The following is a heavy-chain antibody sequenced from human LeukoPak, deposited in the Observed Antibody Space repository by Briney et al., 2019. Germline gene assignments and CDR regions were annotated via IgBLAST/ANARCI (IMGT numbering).Heavy chain of an antibody. CDR2: INHSGST. D-gene: IGHD5-18*01. J-gene: IGHJ4*02. V-gene: IGHV4-34*09. CDR3: ARGGRGYSYGPLDY. CDR1: GGSFSGYY. Sequence: SETLSLTCAVYGGSFSGYYWSWIRQPPGKGLEWIGEINHSGSTNYNPSLRSRVTISVDTSKNQFSLKLSSVTAADTAVYYCARGGRGYSYGPLDYWGQGTLVTVSS.